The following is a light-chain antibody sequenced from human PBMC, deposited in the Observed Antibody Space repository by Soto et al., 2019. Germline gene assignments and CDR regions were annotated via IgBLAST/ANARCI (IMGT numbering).Light chain of an antibody. CDR2: GAS. Sequence: DIHLSQSPSFLSASVGDSVTITSRASQGIFSYLAWYQQKTGKPPEILIYGASTLQSGVPSRFSGRGSGKEFTLTISKLQAEDVETYFCQQLNNYPPTFGQGTRLEIK. V-gene: IGKV1-9*01. CDR3: QQLNNYPPT. J-gene: IGKJ5*01. CDR1: QGIFSY.